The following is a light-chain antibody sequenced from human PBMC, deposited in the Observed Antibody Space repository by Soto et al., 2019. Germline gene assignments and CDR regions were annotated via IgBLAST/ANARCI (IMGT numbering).Light chain of an antibody. CDR3: QQSNKWPYT. CDR1: QSVSSN. Sequence: IVMTQSPATLSVSPGERATLSCRASQSVSSNLAWYQHKPGQAPRLLFYGASTRAAGIPARFSGGGSGTDFALPISGLQSEDFAVYYCQQSNKWPYTFGQGTKLEIK. CDR2: GAS. J-gene: IGKJ2*01. V-gene: IGKV3-15*01.